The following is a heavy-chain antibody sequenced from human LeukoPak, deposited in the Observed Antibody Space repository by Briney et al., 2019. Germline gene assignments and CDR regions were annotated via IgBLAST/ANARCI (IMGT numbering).Heavy chain of an antibody. CDR2: IYHSGST. CDR1: GYSISSGYY. Sequence: PSETLSLTCVVSGYSISSGYYWGWIRQPPGKGLEWIGSIYHSGSTYYNPSLKSRVTISVDTSKNQFSLKLTSVTAADTAVYYCARGSREGHYYYMDVWGKGTTVTVSS. J-gene: IGHJ6*03. CDR3: ARGSREGHYYYMDV. V-gene: IGHV4-38-2*01.